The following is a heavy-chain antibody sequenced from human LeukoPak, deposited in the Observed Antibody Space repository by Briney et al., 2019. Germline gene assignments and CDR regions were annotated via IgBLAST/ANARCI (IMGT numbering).Heavy chain of an antibody. Sequence: ASVKVSCKASGYTFTGYYMHWVRQAPGQGLEWMGRINPNSGGTNYAQKFQGRVTMTRDTSISTAYMELSRLRSDDTAVYYCATFGYSGYGGFDYWAREPWSPSPQ. D-gene: IGHD5-12*01. J-gene: IGHJ4*02. V-gene: IGHV1-2*06. CDR3: ATFGYSGYGGFDY. CDR2: INPNSGGT. CDR1: GYTFTGYY.